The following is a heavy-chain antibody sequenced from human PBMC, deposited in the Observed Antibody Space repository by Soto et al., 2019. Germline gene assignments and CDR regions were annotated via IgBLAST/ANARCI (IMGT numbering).Heavy chain of an antibody. CDR1: GFTFDNYA. CDR3: AKGKYGLYGMDV. D-gene: IGHD4-17*01. V-gene: IGHV3-9*01. CDR2: ITWNSDSI. Sequence: GGSLRLSCAASGFTFDNYAMHWVRQAPGRGLEWVSGITWNSDSIGYADSVKGRFSISRDNTKNSLYLRMNSLRAEDTALYYCAKGKYGLYGMDVWGQGTTVTAPQ. J-gene: IGHJ6*01.